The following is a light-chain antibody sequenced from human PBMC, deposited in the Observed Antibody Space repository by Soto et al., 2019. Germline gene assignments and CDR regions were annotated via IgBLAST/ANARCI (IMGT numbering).Light chain of an antibody. V-gene: IGLV1-51*01. CDR2: DNT. J-gene: IGLJ2*01. Sequence: QSVLTQPPSLSAAPGQKVTISCSGSSSNIGENHVSWFQQFPGTAPKVIIQDNTRRPSGIPDRISGSKSGTSATLAITGLLPGDEADYYCGARDTVVNAWLFGGGTKVTVL. CDR1: SSNIGENH. CDR3: GARDTVVNAWL.